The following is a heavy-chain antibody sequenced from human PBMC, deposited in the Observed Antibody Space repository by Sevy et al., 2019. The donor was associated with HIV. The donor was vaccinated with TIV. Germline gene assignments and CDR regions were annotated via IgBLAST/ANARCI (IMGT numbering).Heavy chain of an antibody. J-gene: IGHJ4*02. CDR3: ASGQYSYGYWREFDY. CDR2: IYYSGST. V-gene: IGHV4-59*01. Sequence: SETLSLTCTVSGASISSYSWSWIRQPPGKGLEWIGYIYYSGSTNYNPSLKSRVTISVDTSKHQFSLKLSSVTAADTAVYYCASGQYSYGYWREFDYWGQGTLVTVSS. D-gene: IGHD5-18*01. CDR1: GASISSYS.